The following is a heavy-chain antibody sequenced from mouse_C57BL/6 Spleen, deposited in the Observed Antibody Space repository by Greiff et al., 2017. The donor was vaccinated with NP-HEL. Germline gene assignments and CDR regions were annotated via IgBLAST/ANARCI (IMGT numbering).Heavy chain of an antibody. CDR2: ISYDGSN. V-gene: IGHV3-6*01. CDR1: GYSITSGYY. CDR3: ARDRTTVVAPYFDY. Sequence: EVKLMESGPGLVKPSQSLSLTCSVTGYSITSGYYWNWIRQFPGNKLEWMGYISYDGSNNYNPSLKNRISITRDTSKNQFFLKLNSVTTEDTATYYCARDRTTVVAPYFDYWGQGTTLTVSS. D-gene: IGHD1-1*01. J-gene: IGHJ2*01.